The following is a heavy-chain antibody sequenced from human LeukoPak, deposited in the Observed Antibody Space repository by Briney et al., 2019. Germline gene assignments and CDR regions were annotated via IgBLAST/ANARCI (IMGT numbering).Heavy chain of an antibody. V-gene: IGHV4-39*07. CDR2: INHSGST. D-gene: IGHD3-22*01. CDR1: GGSISSSSYY. Sequence: PSETLSLTCTVSGGSISSSSYYWGWIRQSPGKGLEWIGEINHSGSTNYNPSLKSRVTISVDTSKNQFSLKLSSVTAADTAVYYCARRTSYYDSSGYYYGHYYYYMDVWGKGTTVTISS. CDR3: ARRTSYYDSSGYYYGHYYYYMDV. J-gene: IGHJ6*03.